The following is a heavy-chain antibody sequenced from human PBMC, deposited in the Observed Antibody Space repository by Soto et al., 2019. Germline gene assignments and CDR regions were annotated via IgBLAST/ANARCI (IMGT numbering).Heavy chain of an antibody. CDR3: ARDRNTLIVVVVAATHFDY. CDR1: GYTFTSYG. J-gene: IGHJ4*02. CDR2: ISAYNGNT. Sequence: ASVKVSCKASGYTFTSYGISWVRQAPGQGLEWMGWISAYNGNTNYAQKLQGRVTMTTDTSTSKAYMELRSLRSDDTAVYYCARDRNTLIVVVVAATHFDYWGQGTLVTVSS. V-gene: IGHV1-18*01. D-gene: IGHD2-15*01.